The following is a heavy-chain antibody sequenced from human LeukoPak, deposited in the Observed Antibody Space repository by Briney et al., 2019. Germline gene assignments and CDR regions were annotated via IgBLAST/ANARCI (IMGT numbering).Heavy chain of an antibody. CDR1: GFTFSSYS. V-gene: IGHV3-21*01. CDR2: ISSSSSYI. J-gene: IGHJ4*02. Sequence: GGSLRLSCAASGFTFSSYSMNGVRQAPGKGLEWVSSISSSSSYIYYAASVKGRFTISRDNAKNSLYLQMNSLRAEDTAVYYCARAFADGYNSSPFDYWGQGTLVTVSS. D-gene: IGHD5-24*01. CDR3: ARAFADGYNSSPFDY.